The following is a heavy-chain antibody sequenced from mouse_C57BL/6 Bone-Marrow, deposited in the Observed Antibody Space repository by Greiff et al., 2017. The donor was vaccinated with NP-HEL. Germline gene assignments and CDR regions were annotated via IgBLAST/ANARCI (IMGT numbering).Heavy chain of an antibody. CDR2: ISDGGSYT. Sequence: EVQLVESGGGLVKPGGSLKLSCAASGFTFSSYAMSWVRQTPEKRLEWVATISDGGSYTYYPDNVKGRFTISRDNAKNNLYLQMSHLKSEDTAMYYCASRLLSFAYWGQGTLVTVSA. D-gene: IGHD2-10*01. CDR3: ASRLLSFAY. CDR1: GFTFSSYA. V-gene: IGHV5-4*01. J-gene: IGHJ3*01.